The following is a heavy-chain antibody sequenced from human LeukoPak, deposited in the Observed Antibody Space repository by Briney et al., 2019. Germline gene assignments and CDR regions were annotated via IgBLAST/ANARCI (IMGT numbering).Heavy chain of an antibody. CDR3: ARRPGHTWDMGNWFDP. Sequence: SETLSLTCTVSGGSIGSSSKFWGWIRQPPGMGLEWIGSISYNGITYYNPSLKSRASVSVDTSKNQFSLNLNSVTAADTAIYYCARRPGHTWDMGNWFDPWGQGTLVTVSS. CDR1: GGSIGSSSKF. D-gene: IGHD1-26*01. CDR2: ISYNGIT. V-gene: IGHV4-39*01. J-gene: IGHJ5*02.